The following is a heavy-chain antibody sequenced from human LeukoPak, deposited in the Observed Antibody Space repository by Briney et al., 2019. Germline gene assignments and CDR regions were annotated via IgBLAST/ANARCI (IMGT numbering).Heavy chain of an antibody. V-gene: IGHV4-38-2*02. CDR3: ARTKKVAYGDYENYFDY. CDR1: GYSISSGYF. Sequence: SETLSLTCTVSGYSISSGYFWGWIRQPPGKGLEWIGTIYHSGSTYYNASLESRVTISVDTSKNQFSLKLSSVTAADTAVYYCARTKKVAYGDYENYFDYWGQGTLVTVSS. J-gene: IGHJ4*02. D-gene: IGHD4-17*01. CDR2: IYHSGST.